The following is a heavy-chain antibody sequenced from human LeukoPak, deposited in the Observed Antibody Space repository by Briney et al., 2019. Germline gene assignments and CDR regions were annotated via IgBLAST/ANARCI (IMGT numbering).Heavy chain of an antibody. V-gene: IGHV4-38-2*02. CDR2: MYHSGST. Sequence: SETLSLTCSVSGYSISSAYYRGWIRQPPGKGLEWIGTMYHSGSTNYNPSLKSRVSISVDTSNQQFSLQLSSVTAADTAVYYCARGITSDAFDIWGQGTMVTVSS. CDR1: GYSISSAYY. J-gene: IGHJ3*02. CDR3: ARGITSDAFDI. D-gene: IGHD3-16*01.